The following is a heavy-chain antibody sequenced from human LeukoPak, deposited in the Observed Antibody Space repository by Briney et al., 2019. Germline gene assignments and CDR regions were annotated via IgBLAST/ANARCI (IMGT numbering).Heavy chain of an antibody. D-gene: IGHD2-15*01. J-gene: IGHJ6*02. Sequence: GGALRLSCAACGFLFSRYAMSWVRQAPGKGLEWVSTISESGSNTHYAASVKGRLTISRVDSKNTLYVQMNSLRVEVTAIYYCTIQCSGSSCRLPDVWGQGTTVTVSS. CDR2: ISESGSNT. V-gene: IGHV3-23*01. CDR1: GFLFSRYA. CDR3: TIQCSGSSCRLPDV.